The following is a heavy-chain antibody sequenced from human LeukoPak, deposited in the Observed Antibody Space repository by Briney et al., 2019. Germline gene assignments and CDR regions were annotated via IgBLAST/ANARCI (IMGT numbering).Heavy chain of an antibody. V-gene: IGHV1-46*01. CDR2: INPSGGST. CDR3: AREVAAAGFDY. Sequence: ASVKVSCKASGYTFTSYYMHWVRQAPGQGLEWMGIINPSGGSTSYAQKFKGRVTMTRDTSTSTVYMELSSLRSEDTAVYYCAREVAAAGFDYWGQGTLVTVSS. CDR1: GYTFTSYY. J-gene: IGHJ4*02. D-gene: IGHD6-13*01.